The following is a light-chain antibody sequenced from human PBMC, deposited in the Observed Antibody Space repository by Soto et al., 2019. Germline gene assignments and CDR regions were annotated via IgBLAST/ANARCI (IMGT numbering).Light chain of an antibody. CDR1: SSDVGAYNY. CDR3: SSYTSAITYV. J-gene: IGLJ1*01. Sequence: QAVLTQPASVSGSPGQSITISCTGTSSDVGAYNYDSWYQQHHPGEAPKLIIYDVSHRPSGVSNRFSGSKSGNTASLTISGLQTEDEADYYCSSYTSAITYVFGTGTKLTVL. CDR2: DVS. V-gene: IGLV2-14*03.